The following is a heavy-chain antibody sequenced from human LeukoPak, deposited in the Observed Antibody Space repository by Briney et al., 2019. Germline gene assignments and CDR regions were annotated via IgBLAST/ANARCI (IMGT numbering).Heavy chain of an antibody. CDR1: GGSMSSYY. V-gene: IGHV4-4*07. CDR2: IYTSGTT. J-gene: IGHJ4*02. Sequence: PSETLSLTCTVSGGSMSSYYWSWIRQPAGKGLEWIGHIYTSGTTKYNPSLKSRVTMSVDTSKKQVSLKLSSVTAADTAVYYCAREGGYSYGYDYWGQGTLVTVPS. D-gene: IGHD5-18*01. CDR3: AREGGYSYGYDY.